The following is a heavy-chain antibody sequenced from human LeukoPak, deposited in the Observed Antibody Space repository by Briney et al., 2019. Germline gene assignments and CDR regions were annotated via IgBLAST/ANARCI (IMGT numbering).Heavy chain of an antibody. CDR3: ARDEEGRDGYNSFDY. CDR1: GYTFTSYD. CDR2: IIPIFGTA. V-gene: IGHV1-69*13. Sequence: SVKVSCKASGYTFTSYDINWVRQAPGQGLEWMGGIIPIFGTANYAQKFQGRVTITADESTSTAYMELSSLRSEDTAVYYCARDEEGRDGYNSFDYWGQGTLVTVSS. D-gene: IGHD5-24*01. J-gene: IGHJ4*02.